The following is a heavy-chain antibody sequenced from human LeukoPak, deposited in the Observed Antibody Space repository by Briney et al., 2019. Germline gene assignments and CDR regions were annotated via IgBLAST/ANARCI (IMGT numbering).Heavy chain of an antibody. CDR3: ARRLGTDYGGNSRWFDP. CDR1: GYSFSDYW. Sequence: GESLKISCKGSGYSFSDYWIGWVRQMPGKGLECMGFIHPGDSDIRYSPSFQGQVTISADKSISTAYLQWNSLKASDTAMYFCARRLGTDYGGNSRWFDPWGQGTLVTVPS. CDR2: IHPGDSDI. D-gene: IGHD4-23*01. J-gene: IGHJ5*02. V-gene: IGHV5-51*01.